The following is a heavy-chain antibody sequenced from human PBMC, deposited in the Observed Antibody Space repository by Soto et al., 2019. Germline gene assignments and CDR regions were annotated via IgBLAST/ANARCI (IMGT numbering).Heavy chain of an antibody. D-gene: IGHD5-18*01. Sequence: VASVKVSCKASGGTFSSYAISWVRQAGGQGLEWMGGIIPIFGTANYAQKFQGRVTITADKSTSTAYMELSSLRSEDTAVYYCARVGYSYGLYWFDPSGQGTLVTVSS. CDR3: ARVGYSYGLYWFDP. CDR1: GGTFSSYA. CDR2: IIPIFGTA. J-gene: IGHJ5*02. V-gene: IGHV1-69*06.